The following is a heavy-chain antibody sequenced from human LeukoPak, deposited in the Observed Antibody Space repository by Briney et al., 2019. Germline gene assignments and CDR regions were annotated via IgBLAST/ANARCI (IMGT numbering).Heavy chain of an antibody. CDR3: ASNYYGSGSLDY. CDR1: GGSISSYY. V-gene: IGHV4-59*08. CDR2: IYYSGST. J-gene: IGHJ4*02. Sequence: KPSETLSLTCTVSGGSISSYYWSWIRQPPGKGLEWIGYIYYSGSTNYTPSLKSRVTISVDTSKNQFSLKVSSVTAADTAVYYCASNYYGSGSLDYWGQGNLVSVSS. D-gene: IGHD3-10*01.